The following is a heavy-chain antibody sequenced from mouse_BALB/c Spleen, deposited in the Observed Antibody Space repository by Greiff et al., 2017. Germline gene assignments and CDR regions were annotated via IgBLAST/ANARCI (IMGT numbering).Heavy chain of an antibody. J-gene: IGHJ3*01. CDR1: GFTFSSFG. D-gene: IGHD2-10*01. Sequence: DVKLVESGGGLVQPGGSRKLSCAASGFTFSSFGMHWVRQAPEKGLEWVAYISSGSSTIYYADTVKGRFTISRDNPKNTLFLQMTSLRSEDTAMYYCASPAYYGNYWFAYWGQGTLVTVSA. CDR3: ASPAYYGNYWFAY. CDR2: ISSGSSTI. V-gene: IGHV5-17*02.